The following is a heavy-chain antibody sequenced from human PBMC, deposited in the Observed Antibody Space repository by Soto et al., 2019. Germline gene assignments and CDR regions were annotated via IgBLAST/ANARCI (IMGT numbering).Heavy chain of an antibody. CDR1: GFTFSSYG. Sequence: GGSLRLSCAASGFTFSSYGMHWVRQAPGKGLEWVAVISYDGSNKYYADSVKGRFTISRDNSKNTLYLQMNSLRAEDTAVYYCAKDLFNYFYFSGYSANPLFYFHYWDQGPLVTV. CDR3: AKDLFNYFYFSGYSANPLFYFHY. J-gene: IGHJ4*02. V-gene: IGHV3-30*18. D-gene: IGHD3-22*01. CDR2: ISYDGSNK.